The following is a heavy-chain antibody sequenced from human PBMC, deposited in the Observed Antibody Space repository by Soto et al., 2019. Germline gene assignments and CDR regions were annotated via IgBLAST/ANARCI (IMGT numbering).Heavy chain of an antibody. D-gene: IGHD1-7*01. V-gene: IGHV1-18*01. CDR1: GYTFTSYG. Sequence: QVQLVQSGAEVKKPGASVKVSCKASGYTFTSYGISWVRQAPGQGLEWMGWISAYNGNTNYAQKLQGRVTMTTDTSTSTAYKELRSQRPDHTDVYYCAGDNWYSPHTIGYYYGMDVCGHGTTVTVSS. J-gene: IGHJ6*02. CDR2: ISAYNGNT. CDR3: AGDNWYSPHTIGYYYGMDV.